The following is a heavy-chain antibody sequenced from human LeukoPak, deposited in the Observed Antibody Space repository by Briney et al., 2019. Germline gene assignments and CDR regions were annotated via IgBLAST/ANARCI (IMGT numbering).Heavy chain of an antibody. CDR2: IWYDGSNK. CDR1: GFAFSSFA. D-gene: IGHD2-8*01. V-gene: IGHV3-33*08. Sequence: PGGSLRLSCAASGFAFSSFAMSWVRQAPGKGLEWVAVIWYDGSNKYYADSVKGRFTISRDNSKNTLYLQMNSLRAEDTAVYYCARDNGHSTHWGQGTLVTVPS. CDR3: ARDNGHSTH. J-gene: IGHJ4*02.